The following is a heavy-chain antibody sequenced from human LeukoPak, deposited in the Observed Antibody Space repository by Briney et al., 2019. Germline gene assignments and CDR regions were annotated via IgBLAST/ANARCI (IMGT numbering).Heavy chain of an antibody. CDR1: GGTFNSYA. J-gene: IGHJ4*02. D-gene: IGHD3-10*01. CDR2: IIPIFGTA. V-gene: IGHV1-69*13. Sequence: GASVKVSCKASGGTFNSYAISWVRQAPGQGLEWMGGIIPIFGTANYAQKFQGRVTITADESTSTAYMELSSLRSEDTAVYYCARDSEVVGYYGSGSYYNTFDYWGQGTLVTVSS. CDR3: ARDSEVVGYYGSGSYYNTFDY.